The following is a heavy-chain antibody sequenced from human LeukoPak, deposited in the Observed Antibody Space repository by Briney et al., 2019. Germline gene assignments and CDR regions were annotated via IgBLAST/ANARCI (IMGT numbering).Heavy chain of an antibody. CDR2: ISGSGGST. D-gene: IGHD3-9*01. Sequence: GSLRLSCAASGFTFSSYAMSWVRQAPGKGLERVSAISGSGGSTYYADSVKGRFTISRDNSKNTLYLQMNSLRAEDTAVYYCAKASYYDILTGYYYYYGMDVWGQGTTVTVSS. J-gene: IGHJ6*02. CDR3: AKASYYDILTGYYYYYGMDV. V-gene: IGHV3-23*01. CDR1: GFTFSSYA.